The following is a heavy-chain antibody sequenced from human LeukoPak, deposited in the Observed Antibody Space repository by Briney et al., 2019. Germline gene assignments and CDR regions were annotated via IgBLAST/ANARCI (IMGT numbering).Heavy chain of an antibody. J-gene: IGHJ4*02. CDR2: ISSSRTT. D-gene: IGHD3-16*01. CDR3: AKGVMITFEIDY. Sequence: GGSLRLSCAASGFPFSSYSMNWVRQAPGEGLEWVSYISSSRTTSYADSVKGRFTISRDNSKNTLYLQMNSLRAEDTAVYYCAKGVMITFEIDYWGQGTLVTVSS. V-gene: IGHV3-48*01. CDR1: GFPFSSYS.